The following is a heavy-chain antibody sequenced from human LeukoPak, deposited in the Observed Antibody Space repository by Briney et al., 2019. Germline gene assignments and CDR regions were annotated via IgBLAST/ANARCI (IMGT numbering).Heavy chain of an antibody. CDR3: AADGDSGSYYAGAFDI. Sequence: GTSVKVSCKASGFTFTSSAMQWVRQARGQRLEWIGWIVVGSGNTNYAQKFQERVTITRDMSTSTAYMELSSLRSEDRAVYYCAADGDSGSYYAGAFDIWGQGTMVTVSS. CDR2: IVVGSGNT. J-gene: IGHJ3*02. D-gene: IGHD1-26*01. V-gene: IGHV1-58*02. CDR1: GFTFTSSA.